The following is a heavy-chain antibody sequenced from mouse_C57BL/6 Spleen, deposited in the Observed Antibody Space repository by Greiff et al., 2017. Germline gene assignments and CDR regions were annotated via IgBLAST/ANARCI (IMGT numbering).Heavy chain of an antibody. CDR2: IYPGDGDT. D-gene: IGHD1-1*01. CDR3: ARPYYYGSGGFAY. J-gene: IGHJ3*01. Sequence: VQLQQSGPELVKPGASVKISCKASGYAFRSSWMNWVKQRPGKGLEWIGRIYPGDGDTNYNGKFKGKATLTADKSSSTAYMQLSSLTSEDSAVYFCARPYYYGSGGFAYWGQGTLVTVSA. CDR1: GYAFRSSW. V-gene: IGHV1-82*01.